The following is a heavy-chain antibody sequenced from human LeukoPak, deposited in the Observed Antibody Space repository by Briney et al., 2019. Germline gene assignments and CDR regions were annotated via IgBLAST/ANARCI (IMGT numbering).Heavy chain of an antibody. Sequence: GASVKFSCKASGGTFSSYAISWVRQAPGQGLEWMGGIIPIFGTANYAQKFQGRVTITADESTSTAYMELSSLRSEDTAVYYCARDEGGDFWSGYYGDWGQGTLVTVSS. V-gene: IGHV1-69*13. CDR3: ARDEGGDFWSGYYGD. J-gene: IGHJ4*02. CDR2: IIPIFGTA. D-gene: IGHD3-3*01. CDR1: GGTFSSYA.